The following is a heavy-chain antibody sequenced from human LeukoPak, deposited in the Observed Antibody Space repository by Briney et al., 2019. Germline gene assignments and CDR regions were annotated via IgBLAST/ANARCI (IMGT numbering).Heavy chain of an antibody. D-gene: IGHD4-17*01. V-gene: IGHV1-18*01. CDR3: ARLIDYGDYGALSIDY. CDR1: GYTFTSYG. Sequence: EASVKVSCKASGYTFTSYGISWVRQAPGQGLEWMGWISAYNGNTNYAQKLQGRVTMTTDTSTSTAYMELRSLRSDDTAVYYCARLIDYGDYGALSIDYWGQGTLVTVSS. CDR2: ISAYNGNT. J-gene: IGHJ4*02.